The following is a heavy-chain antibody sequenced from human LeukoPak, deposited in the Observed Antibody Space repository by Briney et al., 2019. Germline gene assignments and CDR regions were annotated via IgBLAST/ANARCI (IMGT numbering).Heavy chain of an antibody. Sequence: ASVKVSCKVSGDTFTSHGISGVRQAPGQRLEWMGCISAYNGNTKYAQKFRGRVTMTTDTSTSTACRELRSVRSDDTAVYYCARDGAYDILPGFLGVGGDYWGQGTLVTVSS. CDR2: ISAYNGNT. V-gene: IGHV1-18*01. D-gene: IGHD3-9*01. J-gene: IGHJ4*02. CDR3: ARDGAYDILPGFLGVGGDY. CDR1: GDTFTSHG.